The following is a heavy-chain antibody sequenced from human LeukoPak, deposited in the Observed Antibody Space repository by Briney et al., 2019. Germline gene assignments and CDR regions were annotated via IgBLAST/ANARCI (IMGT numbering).Heavy chain of an antibody. CDR2: INPNSGGT. Sequence: VASVKVSCKASGGTFSSYAISWVRQAPGQGLEWMGWINPNSGGTNYAQKFQGRVTMTRDTSISTAYMELSRLRSDDTAVYYCARLYCSSTSCYAYYFDYWGQGTLVTVSS. D-gene: IGHD2-2*01. J-gene: IGHJ4*02. V-gene: IGHV1-2*02. CDR1: GGTFSSYA. CDR3: ARLYCSSTSCYAYYFDY.